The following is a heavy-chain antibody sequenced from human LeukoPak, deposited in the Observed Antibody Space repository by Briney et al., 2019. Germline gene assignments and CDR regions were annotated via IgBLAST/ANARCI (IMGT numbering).Heavy chain of an antibody. CDR3: ARVGEYYYDSSGYSYYFDY. Sequence: SETLSLTCTVSGGSISSSSYYWGWIRQPPGKGLEWIGSIYYSGSTYYNPSLKSRVTISVDTSKNQFSLKLSSVTAADTAVYYCARVGEYYYDSSGYSYYFDYWGQGTLVTVSS. V-gene: IGHV4-39*01. J-gene: IGHJ4*02. CDR2: IYYSGST. D-gene: IGHD3-22*01. CDR1: GGSISSSSYY.